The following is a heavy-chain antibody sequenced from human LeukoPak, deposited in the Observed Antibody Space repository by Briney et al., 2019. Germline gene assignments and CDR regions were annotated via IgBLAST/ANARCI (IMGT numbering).Heavy chain of an antibody. CDR1: GYSFTSYW. Sequence: PGRSLRLSCKGSGYSFTSYWIGWVRQMPGKGLEWMGIIYPGDSDTRYSPSFQGQVTISADKSISTAYLQWSSLKASDTAMYYCARRLYSGSYNDAFDIWGQGTMVTVSS. CDR3: ARRLYSGSYNDAFDI. D-gene: IGHD1-26*01. CDR2: IYPGDSDT. J-gene: IGHJ3*02. V-gene: IGHV5-51*01.